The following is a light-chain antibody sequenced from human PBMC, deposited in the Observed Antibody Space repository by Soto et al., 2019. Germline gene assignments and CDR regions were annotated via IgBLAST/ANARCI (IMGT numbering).Light chain of an antibody. V-gene: IGKV3-11*01. CDR3: QQRYFWTPLS. CDR2: DVS. CDR1: QSVISY. J-gene: IGKJ4*01. Sequence: EIVLTQSPATLSLSPGERATLSCRASQSVISYLAWYQQKPGQAPRLLIYDVSTRATGIPDRFSGGGSGTDFTLTISSLEPEDFAVYYCQQRYFWTPLSFGGGTKVDI.